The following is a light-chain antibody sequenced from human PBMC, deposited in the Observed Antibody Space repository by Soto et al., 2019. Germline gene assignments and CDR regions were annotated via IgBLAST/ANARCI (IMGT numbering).Light chain of an antibody. CDR3: QQSYSTPFT. CDR1: QSISSY. V-gene: IGKV1-39*01. Sequence: TQSPGTLSLSPGERATLSCRASQSISSYLNGYQQKPGKPPKLLIYAASSLQSGVPSRFSGSGSGTDFTLTISSLQPEDFATYYCQQSYSTPFTFGPGTKVDIK. CDR2: AAS. J-gene: IGKJ3*01.